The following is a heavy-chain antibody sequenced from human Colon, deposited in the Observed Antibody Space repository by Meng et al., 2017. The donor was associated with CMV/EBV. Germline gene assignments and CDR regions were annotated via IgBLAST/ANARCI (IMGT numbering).Heavy chain of an antibody. D-gene: IGHD2-2*01. J-gene: IGHJ5*02. Sequence: GESLKISCVGSGFTFSSYAMNWVRQAPGKGLEWVAFIRYDGSSSLYADSVRGRFSISRDNSKNTLYLQMKNLRPEDTALYYCAKVNTQYCSSVSCPKGGFDPWGQGT. CDR1: GFTFSSYA. CDR3: AKVNTQYCSSVSCPKGGFDP. V-gene: IGHV3-30*02. CDR2: IRYDGSSS.